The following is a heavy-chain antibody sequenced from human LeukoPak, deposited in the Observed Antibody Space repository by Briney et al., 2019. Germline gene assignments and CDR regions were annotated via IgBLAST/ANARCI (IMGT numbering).Heavy chain of an antibody. CDR1: GGTFSSYT. Sequence: SSVKVSCKASGGTFSSYTISWVRQAPGQGLEWMGRIIPILGIANYAQKFQGRATITADKSTSTAYMELSSLRSEDTAVYYCARSNDYDYVWGSYRDYFDYWGQGTLVTVSS. CDR3: ARSNDYDYVWGSYRDYFDY. D-gene: IGHD3-16*01. J-gene: IGHJ4*02. V-gene: IGHV1-69*02. CDR2: IIPILGIA.